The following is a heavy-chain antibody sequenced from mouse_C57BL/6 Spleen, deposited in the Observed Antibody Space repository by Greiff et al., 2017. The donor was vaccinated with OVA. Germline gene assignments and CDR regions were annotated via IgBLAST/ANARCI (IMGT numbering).Heavy chain of an antibody. CDR1: GFTFSDYG. V-gene: IGHV5-17*01. Sequence: DVKLVESGGGLVKPGGSLKLSCAASGFTFSDYGMHWVRQAPERGLEWVAYISSGSSTIYYADTVKGRFTISRDNAKNTLFLQMTSLRSEDTAMYYCARDYYGFAYWGQGTLVTVSA. CDR3: ARDYYGFAY. D-gene: IGHD1-1*01. CDR2: ISSGSSTI. J-gene: IGHJ3*01.